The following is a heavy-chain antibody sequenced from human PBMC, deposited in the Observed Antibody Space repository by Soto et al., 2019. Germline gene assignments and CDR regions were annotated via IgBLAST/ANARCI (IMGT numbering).Heavy chain of an antibody. CDR2: IPYDGRNK. CDR1: GFSFSSYG. Sequence: QVQLVESGGGVVQPGRSLRLSCAASGFSFSSYGMHWVRQAPGKGLEWVAVIPYDGRNKYYADSVRGRFTISRDNSKNTLYLQMNSLRAEDTAVFYCAKENRLRYDSSGYLGDWGQGTLVTVSS. CDR3: AKENRLRYDSSGYLGD. J-gene: IGHJ4*02. D-gene: IGHD3-22*01. V-gene: IGHV3-30*18.